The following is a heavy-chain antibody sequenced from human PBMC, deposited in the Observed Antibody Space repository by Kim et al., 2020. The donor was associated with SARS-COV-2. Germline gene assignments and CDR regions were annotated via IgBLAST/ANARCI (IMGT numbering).Heavy chain of an antibody. V-gene: IGHV4-39*01. Sequence: TPCLRRRVTISVDTSKNKLSRKLTSVTAADTAVYYCARLPDYFGSGAFDYWGQGTLVTVSS. D-gene: IGHD3-10*01. CDR3: ARLPDYFGSGAFDY. J-gene: IGHJ4*02.